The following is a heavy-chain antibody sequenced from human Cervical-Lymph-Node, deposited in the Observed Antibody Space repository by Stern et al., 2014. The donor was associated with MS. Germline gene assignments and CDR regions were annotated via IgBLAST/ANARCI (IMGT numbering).Heavy chain of an antibody. CDR2: ILPIFGTA. V-gene: IGHV1-69*01. J-gene: IGHJ4*02. D-gene: IGHD6-19*01. CDR1: GGTFSSYA. CDR3: ARDRRIAVAGPGKGFDY. Sequence: VQLVESGAEVKKPGSSVKVSCKASGGTFSSYAISWVRPAPGQGLEGMGGILPIFGTANYAQKFQGRVTITADESTSTAYMELSSLRSEDTAVYYCARDRRIAVAGPGKGFDYWGQGTLVTVSS.